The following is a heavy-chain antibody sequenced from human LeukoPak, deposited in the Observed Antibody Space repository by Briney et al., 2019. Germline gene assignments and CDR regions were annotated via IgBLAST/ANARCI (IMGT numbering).Heavy chain of an antibody. J-gene: IGHJ4*02. CDR1: GGSFSGYY. Sequence: SETLSLTCAVYGGSFSGYYWSWIRQPPGKGLEWIGEINHSGSTNYNPSLKSRVTISVDTSKNQFSLKLSSVTAADTAVYYCARSITMVRGAPGGYWGQGTLVTVXS. CDR3: ARSITMVRGAPGGY. V-gene: IGHV4-34*01. D-gene: IGHD3-10*01. CDR2: INHSGST.